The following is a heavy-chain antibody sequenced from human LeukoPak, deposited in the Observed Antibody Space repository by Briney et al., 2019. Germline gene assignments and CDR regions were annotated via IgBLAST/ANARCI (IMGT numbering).Heavy chain of an antibody. D-gene: IGHD2/OR15-2a*01. V-gene: IGHV3-23*01. CDR3: ARSFLTHSMYYFDY. J-gene: IGHJ4*02. CDR2: ISVIGGDT. Sequence: GGSLRLSCAASGFTFSSYAMSWVRQAPGKGLEWVSTISVIGGDTFYADSVKGRFTISRDNARNSLFLQMHSLRAEDTAVYYCARSFLTHSMYYFDYWGQGVLVTVSS. CDR1: GFTFSSYA.